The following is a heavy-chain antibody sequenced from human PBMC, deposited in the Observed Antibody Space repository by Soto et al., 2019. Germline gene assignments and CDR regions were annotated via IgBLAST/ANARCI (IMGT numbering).Heavy chain of an antibody. Sequence: QVQLVQSGAEVKKPGASVKVSCTASGYTFTSLDINWVREASGQGLELMGWMSPNTGNTGHAQKFQDILTMNRDTATNTAYMELSSLRSEDTAIYYCARGVNAGVDYWGQRTLATLSS. V-gene: IGHV1-8*01. CDR2: MSPNTGNT. J-gene: IGHJ4*02. CDR1: GYTFTSLD. D-gene: IGHD7-27*01. CDR3: ARGVNAGVDY.